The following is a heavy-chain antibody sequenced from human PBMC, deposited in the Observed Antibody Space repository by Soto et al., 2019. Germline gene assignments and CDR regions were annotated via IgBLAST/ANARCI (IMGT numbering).Heavy chain of an antibody. CDR2: IIPIFGTA. D-gene: IGHD2-2*01. J-gene: IGHJ5*02. CDR3: ARDVPGSWFDP. Sequence: QVQLVQSGAEVKNPGSSVKESCKASVGTFTRYAISWVRQAPGQGLEWMGGIIPIFGTANYAQKFRGRVTITEDKSTMTAYMELSSLRFDDTAVDYCARDVPGSWFDPWGQGTLVTVSS. V-gene: IGHV1-69*06. CDR1: VGTFTRYA.